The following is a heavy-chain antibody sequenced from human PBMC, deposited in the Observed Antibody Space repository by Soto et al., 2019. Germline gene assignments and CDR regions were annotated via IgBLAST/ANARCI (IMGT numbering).Heavy chain of an antibody. D-gene: IGHD6-13*01. Sequence: GGSLRLSCAASGFTFDDYAMHWVRQAPGKGLEWVSLISWDGGSTYYADSAKGRFTISRDNSKNSLYLQMNSLRAEDTALYYCAKDVSSSPPYGMDVWGQGTTVTVSS. J-gene: IGHJ6*02. CDR3: AKDVSSSPPYGMDV. CDR2: ISWDGGST. V-gene: IGHV3-43D*04. CDR1: GFTFDDYA.